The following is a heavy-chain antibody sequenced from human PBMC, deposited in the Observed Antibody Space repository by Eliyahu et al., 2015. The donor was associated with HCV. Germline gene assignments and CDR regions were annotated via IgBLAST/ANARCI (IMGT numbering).Heavy chain of an antibody. CDR1: GYRFDDYG. CDR2: IRSYTYGGSS. V-gene: IGHV3-49*04. D-gene: IGHD5-18*01. CDR3: SRASGNGYSPYDY. Sequence: EVQLVASGGGLEQPGRSLXLSCTAXGYRFDDYGVTXVRQAPGKGLHWVGLIRSYTYGGSSDYAPSVEDRFTISRDDSRNVAYLQMNSLRTGDSGLYYCSRASGNGYSPYDYWGQGTLVTVSS. J-gene: IGHJ4*02.